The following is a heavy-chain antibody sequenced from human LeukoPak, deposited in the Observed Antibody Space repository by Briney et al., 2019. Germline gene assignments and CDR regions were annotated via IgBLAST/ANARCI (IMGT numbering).Heavy chain of an antibody. CDR1: GFSLSSYS. CDR2: ISISSSTI. CDR3: AGGGGWLIDY. D-gene: IGHD6-19*01. Sequence: GGSLRLSCAASGFSLSSYSMNWVRQAPGKGLEWLSYISISSSTIYYADSVKGRFTISRDNAKKSLYLQMNTLRVEDTAVYFCAGGGGWLIDYWGQGTLVTVSS. V-gene: IGHV3-48*04. J-gene: IGHJ4*02.